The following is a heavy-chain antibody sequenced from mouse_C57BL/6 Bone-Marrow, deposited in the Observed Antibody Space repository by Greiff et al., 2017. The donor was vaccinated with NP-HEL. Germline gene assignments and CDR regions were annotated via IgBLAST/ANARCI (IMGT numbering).Heavy chain of an antibody. Sequence: QVQLKQPGAELVKPGASVKLSCKASGYTFTSYWMHWVKQRPGQGLEWIGMIHPNSGSTNYNEKFKSKATLTVDKSSSTAYMQLSSLTSEDSAVYYCAREALRAMDYWGQGTSVTVSS. CDR2: IHPNSGST. CDR1: GYTFTSYW. CDR3: AREALRAMDY. J-gene: IGHJ4*01. V-gene: IGHV1-64*01.